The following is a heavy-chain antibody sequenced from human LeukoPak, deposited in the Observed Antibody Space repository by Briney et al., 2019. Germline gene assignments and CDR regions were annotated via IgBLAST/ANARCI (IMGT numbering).Heavy chain of an antibody. V-gene: IGHV3-30*18. J-gene: IGHJ4*02. D-gene: IGHD2-2*01. CDR3: AKPPDWYCSSPSCHFAAPFDY. CDR1: GFTFNAFG. CDR2: ISYDGNKK. Sequence: GGSLRLSCAASGFTFNAFGMYWVRQAPGRGLEWVAVISYDGNKKYYADSVKGRFTISRDNSKNTLYLQMNTLRAEDTAVYYCAKPPDWYCSSPSCHFAAPFDYWGQGTLVTVSS.